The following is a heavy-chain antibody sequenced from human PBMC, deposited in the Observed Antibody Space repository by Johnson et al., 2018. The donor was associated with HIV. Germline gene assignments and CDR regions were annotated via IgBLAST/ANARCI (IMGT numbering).Heavy chain of an antibody. V-gene: IGHV3-66*03. D-gene: IGHD2-15*01. CDR2: IQSGGST. CDR1: GFTVSSNY. CDR3: ERGRPRWKPLRGGAFDL. J-gene: IGHJ3*01. Sequence: VQLVESGGGLIQPGGSLRLSCVVSGFTVSSNYMSWVRQAPGKGLEWVSVIQSGGSTYYADSVKGRFNISRDNSKNTLYLQMNSLRAEDTAVYYCERGRPRWKPLRGGAFDLWGQGTMVTVSS.